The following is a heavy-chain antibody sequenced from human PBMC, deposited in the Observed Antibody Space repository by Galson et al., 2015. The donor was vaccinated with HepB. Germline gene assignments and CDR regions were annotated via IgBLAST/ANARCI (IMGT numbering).Heavy chain of an antibody. CDR2: IYHSGST. J-gene: IGHJ5*02. D-gene: IGHD6-19*01. Sequence: ETLSLTCAVSGGSISSSNWWSWVRQPPGKGLEWIGEIYHSGSTNYNPSLKSRVTISVDKSKNQFSLKLSSVTAADTAVYYCARRVREQWLGPENWFDPWGQGTLVTVSS. CDR3: ARRVREQWLGPENWFDP. V-gene: IGHV4-4*02. CDR1: GGSISSSNW.